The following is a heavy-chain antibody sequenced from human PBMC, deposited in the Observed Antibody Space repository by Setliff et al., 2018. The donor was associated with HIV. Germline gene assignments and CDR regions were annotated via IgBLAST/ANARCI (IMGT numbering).Heavy chain of an antibody. CDR2: INPDGSAK. Sequence: PGGSLRLSCVASGFTFRTSWMAWVRQAPGKALEWVGNINPDGSAKNYVDSVRGRFTFSRDNAENSLFLQVNSLRTEDTAFYFCAKHWRIESDNSDAFDIWGQGTLVTVSS. V-gene: IGHV3-7*03. CDR3: AKHWRIESDNSDAFDI. CDR1: GFTFRTSW. J-gene: IGHJ3*02. D-gene: IGHD1-20*01.